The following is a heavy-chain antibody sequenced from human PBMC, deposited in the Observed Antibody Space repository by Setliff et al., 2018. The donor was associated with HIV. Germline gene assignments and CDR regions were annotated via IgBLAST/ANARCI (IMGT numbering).Heavy chain of an antibody. D-gene: IGHD3-9*01. CDR2: ISSSGNTI. CDR1: GFSINNYD. Sequence: GGSLRLSCVASGFSINNYDMNWVRQAPGRGLEWISHISSSGNTIYYADSVRGRFTISRDNAKNSLYLQMNSLRAEDTAVYYRAKNDILTGYYKGVDYWGQGTLVTVSS. CDR3: AKNDILTGYYKGVDY. J-gene: IGHJ4*02. V-gene: IGHV3-48*03.